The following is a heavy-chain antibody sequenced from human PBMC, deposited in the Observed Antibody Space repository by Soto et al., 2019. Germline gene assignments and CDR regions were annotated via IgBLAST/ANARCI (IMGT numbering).Heavy chain of an antibody. D-gene: IGHD1-1*01. J-gene: IGHJ4*02. CDR2: ISAYNGNT. CDR1: GYTFTSYG. V-gene: IGHV1-18*01. CDR3: ARENWNDGFLGY. Sequence: PSVKVSCKASGYTFTSYGISWVRQAPGQGLEWMGWISAYNGNTNYAQKLQGRVTMTTDTSTSTAYMELRSLRSDDTAVYYCARENWNDGFLGYWGQGTLVTVSS.